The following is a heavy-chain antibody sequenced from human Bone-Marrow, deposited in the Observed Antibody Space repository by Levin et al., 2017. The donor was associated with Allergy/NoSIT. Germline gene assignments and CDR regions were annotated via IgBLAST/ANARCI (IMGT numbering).Heavy chain of an antibody. Sequence: GESLRLSCAASGFTFSSYTMHWVRQAPGKGLEWVAVMSFDGREKYYADSVKGRFTISRDNSKSTLCLEMNSLRVEDTSIYYCAREKQFSGYFDYWGQGALVTVSS. D-gene: IGHD1-26*01. CDR2: MSFDGREK. V-gene: IGHV3-30*04. J-gene: IGHJ4*02. CDR3: AREKQFSGYFDY. CDR1: GFTFSSYT.